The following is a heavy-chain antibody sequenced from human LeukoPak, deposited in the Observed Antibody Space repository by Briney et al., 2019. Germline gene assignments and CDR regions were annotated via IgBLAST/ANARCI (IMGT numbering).Heavy chain of an antibody. D-gene: IGHD6-19*01. CDR1: GGSISSYY. Sequence: SETLSLTCTVSGGSISSYYWSWIRQPPGKGLEWIGYIYYSGSTNYNPSLKSRVTISVDTSKNQFSLKLSSVTAADTAVYYCARVYYSSGWSPLRYWGQGTLVTVSS. J-gene: IGHJ4*02. CDR2: IYYSGST. CDR3: ARVYYSSGWSPLRY. V-gene: IGHV4-59*01.